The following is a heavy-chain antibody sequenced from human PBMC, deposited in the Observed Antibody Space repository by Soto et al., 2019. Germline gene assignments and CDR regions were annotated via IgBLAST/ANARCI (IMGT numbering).Heavy chain of an antibody. CDR2: IYHSGST. J-gene: IGHJ3*02. CDR1: GGSISSSNW. Sequence: SETLSLTCAVSGGSISSSNWWSWVRQPPGKGLEWIGEIYHSGSTNYNPSLKSRVTISVDKSKNQFSLKLSSVTAADTAVYYCASAKDSSGYWHDAFDIWGQGTMVTVSS. D-gene: IGHD3-22*01. CDR3: ASAKDSSGYWHDAFDI. V-gene: IGHV4-4*02.